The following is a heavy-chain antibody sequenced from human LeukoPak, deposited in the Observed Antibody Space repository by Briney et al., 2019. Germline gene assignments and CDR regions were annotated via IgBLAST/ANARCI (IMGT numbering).Heavy chain of an antibody. Sequence: ASVKVSCKASGYTFTGYYMHWERQAPGQGLEWMGWINPNSGGTNYAQKFQGRVTMTRDTSISTAYMELSRLRSDDTAVYYCARVVDSGSSPRGNWFDPWGQGTLVTVSS. J-gene: IGHJ5*02. D-gene: IGHD1-26*01. V-gene: IGHV1-2*02. CDR2: INPNSGGT. CDR3: ARVVDSGSSPRGNWFDP. CDR1: GYTFTGYY.